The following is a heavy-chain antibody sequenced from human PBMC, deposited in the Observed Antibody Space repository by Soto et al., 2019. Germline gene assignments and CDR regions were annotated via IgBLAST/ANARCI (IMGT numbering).Heavy chain of an antibody. CDR1: GYSFTSYW. CDR2: IDPSDSYT. Sequence: PGESLKISCKGSGYSFTSYWISWVRQMPGKGLEWMGRIDPSDSYTNYSPSFQGHVTISADKSISTAYLQWSSLKASDTAMYYCATEYSSSAPFDYWGQGTLVTVSS. V-gene: IGHV5-10-1*01. D-gene: IGHD6-6*01. CDR3: ATEYSSSAPFDY. J-gene: IGHJ4*02.